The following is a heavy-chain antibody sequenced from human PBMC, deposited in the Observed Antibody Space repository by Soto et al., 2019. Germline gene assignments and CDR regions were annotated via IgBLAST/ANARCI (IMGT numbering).Heavy chain of an antibody. D-gene: IGHD1-7*01. Sequence: GGSLRLSCTASGFTFGDYAMSWFRQAPGKGLEWVGFIRSKAYGGTTEYAASVKGRFTISRDDSKSIAYLQMNSLKTEDTAVYYCTRWANWNYDLLPFDYWGQGTLVTVSS. V-gene: IGHV3-49*03. CDR3: TRWANWNYDLLPFDY. CDR2: IRSKAYGGTT. CDR1: GFTFGDYA. J-gene: IGHJ4*02.